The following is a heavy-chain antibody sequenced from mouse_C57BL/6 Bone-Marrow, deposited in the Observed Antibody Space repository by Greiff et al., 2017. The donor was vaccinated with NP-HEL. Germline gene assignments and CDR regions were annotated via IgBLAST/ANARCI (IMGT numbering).Heavy chain of an antibody. D-gene: IGHD1-2*01. CDR1: GFNIKDDY. J-gene: IGHJ2*01. CDR3: SWTLRHVDY. CDR2: IDPENGDT. Sequence: EVKLQESGAELVRPGASVKLSCTASGFNIKDDYMHWVKQRPEQGLEWIGWIDPENGDTAYASKFQGKATITADTSSNTAYLQLSSLTSEDTAVDYCSWTLRHVDYWGQGTTLTVSS. V-gene: IGHV14-4*01.